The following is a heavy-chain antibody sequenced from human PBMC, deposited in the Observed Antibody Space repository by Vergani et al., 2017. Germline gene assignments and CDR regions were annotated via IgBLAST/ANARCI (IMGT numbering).Heavy chain of an antibody. V-gene: IGHV1-2*02. J-gene: IGHJ4*02. CDR2: INPNSGGT. D-gene: IGHD1-20*01. CDR3: AREEEDTWNY. Sequence: QVQLVQSGAEVKKPGASVKVSCKASGYTFTGYYMHWVRQAPGQGLEGMGWINPNSGGTNYAQKFQGRVTMTRDTSTSTDYMELRSLGTDDTAVYYCAREEEDTWNYWGQGTLVTISS. CDR1: GYTFTGYY.